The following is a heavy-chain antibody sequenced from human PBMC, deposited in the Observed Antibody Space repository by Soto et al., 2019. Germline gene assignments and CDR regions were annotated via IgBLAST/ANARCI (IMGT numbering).Heavy chain of an antibody. CDR1: GFTFSNYA. Sequence: GGSLRLSCAASGFTFSNYAMSWVRQAPGKGLDWVSTISVPDGRTYYADSVKGRFTISRDNSKKTLYLQMNSLRAEDTAVYYCARDTGLAGCDGWGQGSLVTVSS. V-gene: IGHV3-23*01. CDR3: ARDTGLAGCDG. CDR2: ISVPDGRT. J-gene: IGHJ4*02. D-gene: IGHD2-8*02.